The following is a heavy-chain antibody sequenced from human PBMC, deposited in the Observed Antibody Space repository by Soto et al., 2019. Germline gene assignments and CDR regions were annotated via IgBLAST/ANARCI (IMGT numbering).Heavy chain of an antibody. CDR2: ISSSSSYT. V-gene: IGHV3-11*06. J-gene: IGHJ5*02. Sequence: GGSLRLSCAAAGFSFSDYYMSWIRQAPGKGLEWVSYISSSSSYTNYADSVKGRFTISRDNAKNSLYLQMNSLRAEDTAVYYCAGMGYYDSSGYYPWGQGTLVTGSS. D-gene: IGHD3-22*01. CDR1: GFSFSDYY. CDR3: AGMGYYDSSGYYP.